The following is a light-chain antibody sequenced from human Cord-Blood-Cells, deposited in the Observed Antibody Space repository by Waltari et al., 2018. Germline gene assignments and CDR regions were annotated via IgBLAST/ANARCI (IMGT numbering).Light chain of an antibody. J-gene: IGKJ2*01. Sequence: EIVLTQSPATLSLSPGERATLSCRASQSVSSYLAWYQQKPGQAPRLLIYDASNRATGIPARFSGRGSGTDLTLTISSLEPEDFAVYYCQQRSNWPLFGQGTKLEIK. CDR3: QQRSNWPL. CDR2: DAS. CDR1: QSVSSY. V-gene: IGKV3-11*01.